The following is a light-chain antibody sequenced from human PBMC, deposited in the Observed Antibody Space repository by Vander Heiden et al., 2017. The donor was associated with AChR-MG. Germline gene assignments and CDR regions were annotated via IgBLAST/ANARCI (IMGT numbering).Light chain of an antibody. CDR3: QQLNIYPLT. Sequence: NQLTQSPSSLSASVGDRVTITCRASQIISTHLAWYQQRPGKAPQLLIFSASTLQNGVPSRFSGDGSGTDFSLSISRLQPEDVATYYCQQLNIYPLTFGGGTKVEIK. V-gene: IGKV1-9*01. CDR2: SAS. CDR1: QIISTH. J-gene: IGKJ4*01.